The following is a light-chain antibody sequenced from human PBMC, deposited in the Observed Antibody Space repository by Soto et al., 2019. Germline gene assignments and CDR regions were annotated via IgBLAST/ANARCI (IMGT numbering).Light chain of an antibody. CDR3: QQYNDYPYT. V-gene: IGKV1-5*01. CDR1: QTADKW. Sequence: DIQVTQSPSNLSASVGDRVIIACRASQTADKWVAWYQQKPGKAPNVLIYDASRLESGVPSRFSGSGSGTLFTLTISNLQPDDFATYYCQQYNDYPYTFGQGTKVEI. J-gene: IGKJ2*01. CDR2: DAS.